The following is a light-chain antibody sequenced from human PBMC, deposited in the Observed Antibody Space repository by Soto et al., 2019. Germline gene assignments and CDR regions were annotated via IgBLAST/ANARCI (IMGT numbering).Light chain of an antibody. CDR1: ANDIGNYNY. V-gene: IGLV2-14*01. CDR2: GVS. J-gene: IGLJ1*01. Sequence: QSALTQPASVSGSPGQSITISCTGTANDIGNYNYVSWYQQHPGKAPKLMIYGVSNRPSGVSNRFSGSKSGNAASLTISGLQAEDEADYYCSSYGSSSTLVFGAGTKLTVL. CDR3: SSYGSSSTLV.